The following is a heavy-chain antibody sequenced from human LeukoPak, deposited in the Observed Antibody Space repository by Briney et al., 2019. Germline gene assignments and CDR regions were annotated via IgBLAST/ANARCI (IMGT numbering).Heavy chain of an antibody. D-gene: IGHD2-2*01. Sequence: GASVKVSCKASGYTFTGYYMHWVRQAPGQGLEWMGWINPNSGGTNYAQKFQGRVTMTRDTSISTAYMELSRLRSDDTAVYYCARGGVVPAAMYYYYYYMDVWGKGTTVTVSS. CDR3: ARGGVVPAAMYYYYYYMDV. J-gene: IGHJ6*03. CDR2: INPNSGGT. CDR1: GYTFTGYY. V-gene: IGHV1-2*02.